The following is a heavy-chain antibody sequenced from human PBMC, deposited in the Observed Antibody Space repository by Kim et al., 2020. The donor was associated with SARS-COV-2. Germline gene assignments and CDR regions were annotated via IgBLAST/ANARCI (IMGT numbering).Heavy chain of an antibody. Sequence: GGSLRLSCAASGFTVSSNYMSWVRQAPGKGLEWVSVIYSGGSTYYADSVKGRFTISRHNSKNTLYLQMNSLRAEDTAVYYCARGSIAAAGITDYWGQGTLVTVSS. V-gene: IGHV3-53*04. CDR2: IYSGGST. CDR3: ARGSIAAAGITDY. D-gene: IGHD6-13*01. CDR1: GFTVSSNY. J-gene: IGHJ4*02.